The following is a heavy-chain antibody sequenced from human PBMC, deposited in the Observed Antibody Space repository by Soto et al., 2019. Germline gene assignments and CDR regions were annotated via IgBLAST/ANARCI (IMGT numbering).Heavy chain of an antibody. V-gene: IGHV3-33*01. CDR3: ARVGNGWYFDY. D-gene: IGHD6-19*01. CDR1: GFTFSSYG. Sequence: QVQLVESGGGVVQSGRSLRLSCVASGFTFSSYGMHWVRQAPGKGLEWVAIIWYDGSNKYYGDSVKGRFTISRDNSKNMLYLQMNSLRAEDTAVYYCARVGNGWYFDYWGQGTLVTVSS. CDR2: IWYDGSNK. J-gene: IGHJ4*02.